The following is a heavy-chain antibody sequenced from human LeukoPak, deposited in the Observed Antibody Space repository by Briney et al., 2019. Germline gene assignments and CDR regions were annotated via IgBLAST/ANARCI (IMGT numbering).Heavy chain of an antibody. CDR3: ARHLGYSSGSWFDP. CDR1: RYSFTSYG. Sequence: GESLKISCKGSRYSFTSYGIGGVRQMPGKGLEGMGIIYPGESDTRYSSSFQGQVTLSADKSIRTSYPQWSSLKASDTAMYYCARHLGYSSGSWFDPWGQGTLVTVS. D-gene: IGHD6-25*01. CDR2: IYPGESDT. J-gene: IGHJ5*02. V-gene: IGHV5-51*01.